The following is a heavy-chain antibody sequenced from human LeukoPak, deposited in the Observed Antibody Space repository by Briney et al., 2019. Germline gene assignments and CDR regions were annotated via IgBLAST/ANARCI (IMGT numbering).Heavy chain of an antibody. CDR1: GYSINFGHL. J-gene: IGHJ5*02. V-gene: IGHV4-38-2*02. Sequence: PSETLSLTCDVSGYSINFGHLWGWIRQPPGKGLEWIASINHSGRTYYTPSLKSRVTISVDTLKNQFSLKVTSVTAEDTAMYFCARESSAVAHTMMRDWLNPWGQGTLVTVSS. CDR3: ARESSAVAHTMMRDWLNP. D-gene: IGHD3-22*01. CDR2: INHSGRT.